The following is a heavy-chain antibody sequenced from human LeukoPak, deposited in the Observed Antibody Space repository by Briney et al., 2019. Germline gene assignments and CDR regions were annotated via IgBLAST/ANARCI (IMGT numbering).Heavy chain of an antibody. CDR1: GFTFSDSY. D-gene: IGHD1-26*01. CDR2: ISSSSSTI. V-gene: IGHV3-11*01. CDR3: ARVLGSYALNY. J-gene: IGHJ4*02. Sequence: PGGSLRLSCAASGFTFSDSYMGWIRQAPGKGLEWFSYISSSSSTIYYADSVKGRFTISRDNAKNSLYLQMSSLRAEDTAVYYCARVLGSYALNYWGQGTLVTVSS.